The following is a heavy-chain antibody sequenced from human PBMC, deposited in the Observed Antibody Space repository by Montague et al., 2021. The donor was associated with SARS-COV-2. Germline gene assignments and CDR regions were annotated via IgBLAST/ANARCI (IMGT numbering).Heavy chain of an antibody. J-gene: IGHJ6*02. Sequence: SETLSLTCAGYRQSWSGDNRGRIGQPHGWGPVCNGEINPSGSTKYNPSLKSRVTISVDTSKNQFSLKLSSVIAADTAVYYCARGGTYHYGMDVWGQGTTVAVSS. CDR3: ARGGTYHYGMDV. V-gene: IGHV4-34*01. D-gene: IGHD3-10*01. CDR1: RQSWSGDN. CDR2: INPSGST.